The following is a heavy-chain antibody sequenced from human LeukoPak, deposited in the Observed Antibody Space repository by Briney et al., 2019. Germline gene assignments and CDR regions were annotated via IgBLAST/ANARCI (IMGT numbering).Heavy chain of an antibody. Sequence: SVKVSGKASGGTFSSYAISWVRQAPGQGLEWMGRIIPILGIANYAQKFQGRVTITADKSTSTAYMELSSLRSEDTAVYYCASNIVATIFQMPFDYWGQGTLVTVSS. D-gene: IGHD5-12*01. V-gene: IGHV1-69*04. CDR3: ASNIVATIFQMPFDY. CDR1: GGTFSSYA. J-gene: IGHJ4*02. CDR2: IIPILGIA.